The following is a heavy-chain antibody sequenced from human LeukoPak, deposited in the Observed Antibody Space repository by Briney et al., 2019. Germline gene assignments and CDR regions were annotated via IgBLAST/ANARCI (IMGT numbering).Heavy chain of an antibody. CDR1: GFTFSSYA. J-gene: IGHJ4*02. D-gene: IGHD6-6*01. CDR2: ITGGGDDT. CDR3: AKGSRVSRPYYFDY. Sequence: HAGGSLRLSCAASGFTFSSYAMSWVRQAPGKGLEWFSAITGGGDDTYYADSVEGRFTISRDNSKNTLYLQMNSLRAEDTAVYYCAKGSRVSRPYYFDYWGQGTLVTVSS. V-gene: IGHV3-23*01.